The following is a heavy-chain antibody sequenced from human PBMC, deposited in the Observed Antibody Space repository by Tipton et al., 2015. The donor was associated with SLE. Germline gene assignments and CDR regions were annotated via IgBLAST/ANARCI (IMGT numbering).Heavy chain of an antibody. CDR1: GFDFNTYG. CDR2: IRYDGRSK. Sequence: SLRLSCSASGFDFNTYGIHWVRQAPGKGLEWMAFIRYDGRSKYYADSVKGRFTISRDNSKNTLYLQMNTLRVEDTAVYYCAKALFAGYYDFWSGFDYWGQGALVTVSS. D-gene: IGHD3-3*01. V-gene: IGHV3-30*02. CDR3: AKALFAGYYDFWSGFDY. J-gene: IGHJ4*02.